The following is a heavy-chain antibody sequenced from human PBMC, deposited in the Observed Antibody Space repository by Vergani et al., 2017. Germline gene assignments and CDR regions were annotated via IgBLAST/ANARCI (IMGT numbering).Heavy chain of an antibody. CDR2: FDPEDGET. Sequence: QVQLVQSGAEVKKPGASVKVSCKVSGYTLTELSMHWVRQAPGKGLEWMGGFDPEDGETIYAQKFQGRVTMTEDTSTDTDYMELSSLRSEDTAVYYCATARTYYYDSSGDKHDAFDIWGQGTMVTVSS. CDR1: GYTLTELS. CDR3: ATARTYYYDSSGDKHDAFDI. V-gene: IGHV1-24*01. D-gene: IGHD3-22*01. J-gene: IGHJ3*02.